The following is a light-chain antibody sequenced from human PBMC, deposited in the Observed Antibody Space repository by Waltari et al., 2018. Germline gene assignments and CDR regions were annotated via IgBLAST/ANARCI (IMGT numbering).Light chain of an antibody. CDR2: RHN. J-gene: IGLJ3*02. CDR1: SSNIASNT. V-gene: IGLV1-44*01. Sequence: QSVLTQPPSASGTPGQRVTISCSGSSSNIASNTVNWYQKLPGTAPTPLIYRHNQRPSGVPDRFSGSKSGTSASLAISGLQSEDEADYYCAAWDDSLNGWVFGGGTKLTVL. CDR3: AAWDDSLNGWV.